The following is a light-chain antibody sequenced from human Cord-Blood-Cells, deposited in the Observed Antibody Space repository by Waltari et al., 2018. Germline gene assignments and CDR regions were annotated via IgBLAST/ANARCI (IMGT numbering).Light chain of an antibody. J-gene: IGLJ1*01. CDR2: DVS. CDR1: SSDVGGYNY. Sequence: HSALTQPAPVSGSPGQSITISCTGTSSDVGGYNYVSWYQQHPGKAPDLMIYDVSNRPSGVSNLVSGSKSGNTASLTNSGLQAEDEADYYCSSYTNSSTLDVFGTGTKVTVL. CDR3: SSYTNSSTLDV. V-gene: IGLV2-14*01.